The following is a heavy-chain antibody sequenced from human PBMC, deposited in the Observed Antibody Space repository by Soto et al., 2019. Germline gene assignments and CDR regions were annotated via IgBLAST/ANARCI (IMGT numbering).Heavy chain of an antibody. CDR3: ARDLPLGYCTNGVCYTAWFDP. CDR2: ISAYNGNT. D-gene: IGHD2-8*01. Sequence: QVQLVQSGAEVKKPGASVKVSCKASGYTFTSYGISWVRQAPGQGLEWMGWISAYNGNTNYAQKLQGRVTMTTDPSTSTAYMELRSLRSDDTAAYYCARDLPLGYCTNGVCYTAWFDPWGQGTLVTVSS. V-gene: IGHV1-18*01. J-gene: IGHJ5*02. CDR1: GYTFTSYG.